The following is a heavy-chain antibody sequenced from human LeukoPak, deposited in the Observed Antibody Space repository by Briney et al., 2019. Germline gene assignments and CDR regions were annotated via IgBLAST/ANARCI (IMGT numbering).Heavy chain of an antibody. CDR3: ARRSGSQRAYAFDI. D-gene: IGHD3-10*01. CDR2: INWNGGST. V-gene: IGHV3-20*04. Sequence: PGGSLRLSCAASGFTFDDYGMSWVRQAPGKGLEWVSGINWNGGSTGYADSVKGRFTISRDNAKNSLYLQMNSLRAEDTALYYCARRSGSQRAYAFDIWGQGTMVTVSS. J-gene: IGHJ3*02. CDR1: GFTFDDYG.